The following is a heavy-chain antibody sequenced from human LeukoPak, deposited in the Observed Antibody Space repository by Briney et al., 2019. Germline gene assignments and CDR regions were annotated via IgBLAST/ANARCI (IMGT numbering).Heavy chain of an antibody. V-gene: IGHV3-7*01. CDR3: AREAATDTSDAFDI. Sequence: PGGSLRLSCAASGFTFSSYWMSWVRQAPGKGLEWVANIKQDGSEKYYVDSVKGRLTISRDNAKNSLYLQMNSLRAEDTAVYYCAREAATDTSDAFDIWGQGTMVTVSS. CDR1: GFTFSSYW. CDR2: IKQDGSEK. J-gene: IGHJ3*02. D-gene: IGHD1-26*01.